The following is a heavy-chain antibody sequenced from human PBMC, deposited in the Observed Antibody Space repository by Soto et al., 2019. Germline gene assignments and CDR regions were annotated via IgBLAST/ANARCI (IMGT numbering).Heavy chain of an antibody. CDR2: ISYGGST. D-gene: IGHD3-9*01. CDR3: AASYYGILTGHFAFDI. CDR1: GGSINSGGYC. V-gene: IGHV4-31*03. J-gene: IGHJ3*02. Sequence: PSETLSLTCTVSGGSINSGGYCWSWIRQHPGKGLDWIGCISYGGSTSYNPSLKSRVTISVDTSKNQFSLKLSSVTAADTAVCFCAASYYGILTGHFAFDIWGHGTMVTVSS.